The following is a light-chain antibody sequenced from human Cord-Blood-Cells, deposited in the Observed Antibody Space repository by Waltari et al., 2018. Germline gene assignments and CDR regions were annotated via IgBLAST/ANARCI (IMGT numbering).Light chain of an antibody. J-gene: IGKJ2*01. CDR1: QSISSY. CDR3: QQSYSTPYT. V-gene: IGKV1-39*01. Sequence: DIQMTQSPSSLSASVGDRVTITCRASQSISSYLNWYQQKPGNAPKLLIYAASSLQSGVPSRFSGSGSGTDFTLTISSLQPXDFATYYCQQSYSTPYTFGQGTKLEIK. CDR2: AAS.